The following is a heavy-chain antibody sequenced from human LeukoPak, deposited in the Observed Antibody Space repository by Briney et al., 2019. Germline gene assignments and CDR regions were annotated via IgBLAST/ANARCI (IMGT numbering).Heavy chain of an antibody. J-gene: IGHJ1*01. CDR2: VNPADSDT. CDR3: ATVPRIPAVGDTEYFQY. Sequence: GESLKISCKGSGYSFTSYWIAWVRQMPGKGLEWMGIVNPADSDTRYSPSFQGQVTISVDKSINTAYLQWSSLQASDTAMYYCATVPRIPAVGDTEYFQYWGQGTLVTVSS. V-gene: IGHV5-51*01. CDR1: GYSFTSYW. D-gene: IGHD6-13*01.